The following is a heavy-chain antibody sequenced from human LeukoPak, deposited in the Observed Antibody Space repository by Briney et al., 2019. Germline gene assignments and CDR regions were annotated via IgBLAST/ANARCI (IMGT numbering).Heavy chain of an antibody. V-gene: IGHV4-59*01. Sequence: SETLSLTCTASGGSISSYYWSWIRQPPGKGLEWIGYIYYSGSTNYNPSLKSRVTISVDTSKNQFSLKLSSVTAADTAVYYCARVRGYYYDSSGYNAFDIWGQGTMVTVSS. CDR3: ARVRGYYYDSSGYNAFDI. CDR1: GGSISSYY. J-gene: IGHJ3*02. D-gene: IGHD3-22*01. CDR2: IYYSGST.